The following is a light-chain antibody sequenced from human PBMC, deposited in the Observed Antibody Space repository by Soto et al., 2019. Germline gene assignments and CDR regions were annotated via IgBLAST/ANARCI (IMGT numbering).Light chain of an antibody. V-gene: IGKV3-15*01. J-gene: IGKJ5*01. CDR1: QSVSSN. CDR3: QQYSKSPIT. Sequence: EIVMTQSPATLSVSPGARAPLSCRASQSVSSNLAWYQQKPGQAPRLLIYGASTRATDTPVRFRGSGSGTDFTLTISSLQPEDFAVYSCQQYSKSPITFGQGTRLEIK. CDR2: GAS.